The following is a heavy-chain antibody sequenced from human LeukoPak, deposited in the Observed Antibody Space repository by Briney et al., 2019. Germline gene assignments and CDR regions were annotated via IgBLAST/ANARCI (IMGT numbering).Heavy chain of an antibody. V-gene: IGHV3-9*01. D-gene: IGHD1-26*01. J-gene: IGHJ4*02. CDR2: ISWNSDSI. CDR1: GFTFDDYA. CDR3: AKGKWYSGTYHFDY. Sequence: GGSLRLSCAPSGFTFDDYAMHWVRHAPGKGLEWLSDISWNSDSIGYADSVKGRFTISTDNTKNSLYLQMNSLRAEETALYYCAKGKWYSGTYHFDYWGQGNLVTVSS.